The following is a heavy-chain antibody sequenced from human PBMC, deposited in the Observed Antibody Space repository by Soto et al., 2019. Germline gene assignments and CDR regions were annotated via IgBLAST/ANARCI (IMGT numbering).Heavy chain of an antibody. CDR1: GFTFRTHA. CDR2: IDDTNIA. J-gene: IGHJ4*02. V-gene: IGHV3-23*05. D-gene: IGHD2-8*02. CDR3: MKRPMCTGACWYVDD. Sequence: EVQLLESGGGSVQPGGSLSLSCAVSGFTFRTHAMYWIRQAPGKGLEWVSAIDDTNIAYYADSVKGRFIITRDNSRNTLFFQLDGLRAEDTAIYYCMKRPMCTGACWYVDDWCQGVLVTVSS.